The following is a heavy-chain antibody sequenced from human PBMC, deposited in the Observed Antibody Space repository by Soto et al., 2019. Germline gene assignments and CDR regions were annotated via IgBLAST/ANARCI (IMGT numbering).Heavy chain of an antibody. CDR3: AKALGALSPERFDY. D-gene: IGHD3-16*02. Sequence: QVQLVESGGGVVQPGRSLRLSCAASGFTFSSYAMHWVRQAPGKGLEWVAIISYDGNNQYYADSVKGRFTISRDNFKNTLHLQMNSLSAEDTDVYCWAKALGALSPERFDYWGKGILVTVAS. CDR1: GFTFSSYA. J-gene: IGHJ4*02. CDR2: ISYDGNNQ. V-gene: IGHV3-30*18.